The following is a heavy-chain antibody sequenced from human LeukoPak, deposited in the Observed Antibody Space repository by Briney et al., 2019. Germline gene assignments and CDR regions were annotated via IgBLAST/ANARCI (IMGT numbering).Heavy chain of an antibody. CDR3: ARYKQNYDFWSGYYRIEGGFDY. V-gene: IGHV3-66*01. D-gene: IGHD3-3*01. Sequence: PGGSLRLSCAASGFTVSSNYMSRVRQALGKGLEWVSVIYSGGSTYYADSVKGRFTISRDNSKNTLYLQMNSLRAEDTAVYYCARYKQNYDFWSGYYRIEGGFDYWGQGTLVTVSS. J-gene: IGHJ4*02. CDR2: IYSGGST. CDR1: GFTVSSNY.